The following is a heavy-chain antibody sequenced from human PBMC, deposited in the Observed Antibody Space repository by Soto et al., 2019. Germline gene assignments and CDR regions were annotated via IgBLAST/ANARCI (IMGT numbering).Heavy chain of an antibody. CDR1: GYTFTSYD. V-gene: IGHV1-8*01. D-gene: IGHD3-22*01. J-gene: IGHJ4*02. CDR3: AREKSSGYYYDY. Sequence: QVKLVQSGAEVKKPGASVKVSCKASGYTFTSYDINWVRQATGQGLEWMGWMNPNSGNTAYAQKFQGRVTMTRNTSIRTAYMELSSLRSEDTAVYYCAREKSSGYYYDYWRQGTLVTVSS. CDR2: MNPNSGNT.